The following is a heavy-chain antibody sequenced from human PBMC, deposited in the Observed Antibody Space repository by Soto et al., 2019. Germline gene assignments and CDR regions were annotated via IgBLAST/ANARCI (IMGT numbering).Heavy chain of an antibody. D-gene: IGHD1-1*01. CDR1: GFSISSGYY. Sequence: PSETLSLTCDVSGFSISSGYYWSWVRQPPGKGLEWIGSIYRSGSSYHNPSLESRLTVSIDLSKNQFSLKLASVTAADTAIYYGAREKWGTTSFDNWGKGTQSPSPQ. CDR3: AREKWGTTSFDN. CDR2: IYRSGSS. V-gene: IGHV4-38-2*02. J-gene: IGHJ4*02.